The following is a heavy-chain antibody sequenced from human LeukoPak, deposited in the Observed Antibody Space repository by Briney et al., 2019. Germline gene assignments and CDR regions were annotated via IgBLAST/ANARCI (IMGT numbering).Heavy chain of an antibody. J-gene: IGHJ5*02. CDR3: ARAYFSGSYYSQLDP. Sequence: PGGSLRLSCAASGFTFSNYEITWVRQAPGKGLERISYISSSGATIYYADSVKGRFTISRDNAKNSVYLQMNSLRAEDTAIYYCARAYFSGSYYSQLDPWGQGTLVTVSS. CDR2: ISSSGATI. V-gene: IGHV3-48*03. CDR1: GFTFSNYE. D-gene: IGHD3-10*01.